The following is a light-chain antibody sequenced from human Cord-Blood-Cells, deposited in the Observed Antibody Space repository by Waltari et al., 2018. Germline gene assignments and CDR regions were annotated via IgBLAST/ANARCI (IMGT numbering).Light chain of an antibody. CDR1: SSDVGSYNL. CDR3: CSYAGSSTSYV. Sequence: SALTQPASVSGSPGQSITIPCTGTSSDVGSYNLVSWYQQHPGKAPKLMIYEVSQRPSGVSNRFSGSKSGNTASLTISGLQAEDEADYYCCSYAGSSTSYVFGTGTKVTVL. V-gene: IGLV2-23*02. J-gene: IGLJ1*01. CDR2: EVS.